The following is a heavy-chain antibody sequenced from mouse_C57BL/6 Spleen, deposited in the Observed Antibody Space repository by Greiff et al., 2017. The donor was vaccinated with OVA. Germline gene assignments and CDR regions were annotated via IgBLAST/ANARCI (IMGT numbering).Heavy chain of an antibody. J-gene: IGHJ1*03. CDR1: GFTFSDYG. V-gene: IGHV5-17*01. CDR2: ISSGSSTI. Sequence: VQLKESGGGLVKPGGSLKLSCAASGFTFSDYGMHWVRQAPEKGLEWVAYISSGSSTIYYADTVKGRFTISRDNAKNTLFLQMTSLRSEDTAMYYCARHYGSSYGVYWYFDVWGTGTTVTVSS. CDR3: ARHYGSSYGVYWYFDV. D-gene: IGHD1-1*01.